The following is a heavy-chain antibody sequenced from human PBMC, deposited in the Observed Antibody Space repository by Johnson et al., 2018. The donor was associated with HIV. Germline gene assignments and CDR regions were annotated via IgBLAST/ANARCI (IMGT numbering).Heavy chain of an antibody. Sequence: VQLVESGGGLVQPGGSLRLSCAASGFTVSSNYMSWVRQAPGKGLEWVSVIYSGGSTYYADSVKGRFTISRDNSKSKLFLQMNSRRPEDTAVYYCARDLNHGDTGGGAFDIWGQGTMVTVSS. D-gene: IGHD1-14*01. J-gene: IGHJ3*02. CDR2: IYSGGST. CDR1: GFTVSSNY. V-gene: IGHV3-66*02. CDR3: ARDLNHGDTGGGAFDI.